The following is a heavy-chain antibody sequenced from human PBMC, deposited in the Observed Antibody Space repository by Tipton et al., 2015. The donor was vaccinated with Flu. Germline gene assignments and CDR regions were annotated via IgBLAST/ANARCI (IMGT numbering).Heavy chain of an antibody. D-gene: IGHD7-27*01. CDR2: IYSGGST. CDR1: GFTVSSNY. Sequence: SLRLSCAASGFTVSSNYMSWVRQAPGKGLEWVSVIYSGGSTSYTDSVKGRFTISRDNSKNTLYLQMNSLRAEDTAVYYCASELGPRDAFDIWGQGTMVTVSS. CDR3: ASELGPRDAFDI. J-gene: IGHJ3*02. V-gene: IGHV3-53*01.